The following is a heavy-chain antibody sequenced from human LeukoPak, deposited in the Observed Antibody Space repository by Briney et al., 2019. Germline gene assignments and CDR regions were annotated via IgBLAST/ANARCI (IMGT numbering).Heavy chain of an antibody. CDR1: GYTFTSYD. D-gene: IGHD1-26*01. Sequence: ASVKVSCKASGYTFTSYDINWVRQAPGQGLEWMGWINPNSGGTNYAQKFQGRVTMTRDTSISTAYMELSRLRSDDTAVYYCARGVGATTGDLGYWGQGTLVTVSS. CDR3: ARGVGATTGDLGY. J-gene: IGHJ4*02. V-gene: IGHV1-2*02. CDR2: INPNSGGT.